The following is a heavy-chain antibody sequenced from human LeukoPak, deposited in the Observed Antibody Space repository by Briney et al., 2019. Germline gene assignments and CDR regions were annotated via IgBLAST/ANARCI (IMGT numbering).Heavy chain of an antibody. J-gene: IGHJ3*02. CDR1: GYTFTSYY. V-gene: IGHV1-46*01. Sequence: ASVKVSCKASGYTFTSYYMHWVRQAPGQGLEWMGIINPSGGSTSYAQKFQGRVTMTRDTSTSTVYMELSSLRSEDTAVYYCAREPDLLRYTRTRDALDIWGQGTMVTVSS. CDR2: INPSGGST. CDR3: AREPDLLRYTRTRDALDI. D-gene: IGHD3-9*01.